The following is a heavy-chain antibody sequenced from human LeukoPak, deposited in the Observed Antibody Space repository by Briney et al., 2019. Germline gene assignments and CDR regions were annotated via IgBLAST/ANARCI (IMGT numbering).Heavy chain of an antibody. D-gene: IGHD1-26*01. J-gene: IGHJ4*02. CDR3: ARFLGGGSYTSVDY. CDR2: ISWNGGST. CDR1: GFTFDDYG. Sequence: GGSLRLSCAASGFTFDDYGMSWVRQAPGKGLEWVSGISWNGGSTGYADSVKGRFTISRDNAKNSLYLRMNSLRAEDTALYYCARFLGGGSYTSVDYWGQGTLVTVSS. V-gene: IGHV3-20*04.